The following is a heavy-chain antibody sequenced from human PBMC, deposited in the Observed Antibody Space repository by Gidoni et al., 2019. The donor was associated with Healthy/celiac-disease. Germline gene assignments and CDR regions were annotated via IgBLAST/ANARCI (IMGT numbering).Heavy chain of an antibody. D-gene: IGHD2-2*01. CDR3: ARDFEYCSSTSCYGVHFDY. J-gene: IGHJ4*02. CDR2: IKQDGSAK. V-gene: IGHV3-7*04. CDR1: GFTFSSYW. Sequence: EVQLVESGGGLVQPGGSVRLSCAASGFTFSSYWRSWVRQAPGKGLEWVANIKQDGSAKYYVDSVKGRFTISRDNAKNSLYLQMNSLRAEDTAVYYCARDFEYCSSTSCYGVHFDYWGQGTLVTVSS.